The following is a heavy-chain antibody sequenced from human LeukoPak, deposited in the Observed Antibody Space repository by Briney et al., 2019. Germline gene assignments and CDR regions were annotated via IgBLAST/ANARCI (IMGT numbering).Heavy chain of an antibody. CDR3: AGRYDSSGYPLH. V-gene: IGHV3-53*01. CDR2: IYSGGTT. Sequence: GGSLRLSCAASGFTFSDYYVSWVRQAPGKGLEWVSVIYSGGTTYYADSIKGRFTISRDNSKNTLYLQMNSLRAEDTAVYYRAGRYDSSGYPLHWGQGTLVTVSS. J-gene: IGHJ4*02. CDR1: GFTFSDYY. D-gene: IGHD3-22*01.